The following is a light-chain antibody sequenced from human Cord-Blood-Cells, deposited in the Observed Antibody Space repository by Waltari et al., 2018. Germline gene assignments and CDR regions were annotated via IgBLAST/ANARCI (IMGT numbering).Light chain of an antibody. CDR2: LGS. V-gene: IGKV2-28*01. CDR3: MQALPIPPT. J-gene: IGKJ2*01. Sequence: DIVMTQSPLSLPVTPGAPASIYCRSSQSLLHSNGYNYLDCYLQKPGQSPQLLIYLGSNRASGVPDRCSGSGAGTDFTLKISRVEAEDVRVYYCMQALPIPPTFGQGTKLEIK. CDR1: QSLLHSNGYNY.